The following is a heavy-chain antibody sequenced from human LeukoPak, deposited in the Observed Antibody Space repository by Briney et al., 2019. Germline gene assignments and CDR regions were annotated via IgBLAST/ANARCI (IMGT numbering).Heavy chain of an antibody. J-gene: IGHJ3*02. CDR1: GFTVSSNY. V-gene: IGHV3-66*01. CDR3: ARDSSSAFGAFDI. Sequence: PGGSLRLSCAASGFTVSSNYMSWVRQAPGKGLEWVSVIYSGGSTYYADSVKGRFTISRDNSKNTLYLQMNSLRAEDTAVYYCARDSSSAFGAFDIWGQGAMVTVSS. CDR2: IYSGGST. D-gene: IGHD6-6*01.